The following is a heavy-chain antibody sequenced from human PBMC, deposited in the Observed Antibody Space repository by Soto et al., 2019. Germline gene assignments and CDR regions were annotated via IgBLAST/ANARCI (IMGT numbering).Heavy chain of an antibody. J-gene: IGHJ4*02. V-gene: IGHV1-18*04. Sequence: GASVKVSCKASGYTFTSYGINWVRQAPGQGLEWMGWISAYNGNTNYAQEIQGRVTLTTDTSTSTAYMELRSLRSDDTAVYYCARDGNYDFWSGRAGSVDYWGQGTLVTVSS. CDR2: ISAYNGNT. CDR3: ARDGNYDFWSGRAGSVDY. D-gene: IGHD3-3*01. CDR1: GYTFTSYG.